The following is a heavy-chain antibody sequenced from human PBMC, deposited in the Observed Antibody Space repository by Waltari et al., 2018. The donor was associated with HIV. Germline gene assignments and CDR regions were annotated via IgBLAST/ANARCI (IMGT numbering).Heavy chain of an antibody. CDR1: GDTFGNYA. CDR3: ALEGGNYVSPLDF. J-gene: IGHJ4*02. V-gene: IGHV1-69*04. CDR2: IVPSRGVT. D-gene: IGHD3-16*01. Sequence: QVQLVQSGPEVKKPGSSVKVSCKSSGDTFGNYAISWVRQAPGQGLEWLGRIVPSRGVTTYAQILQGRVTITADGSTTTAYMELSSLKSEDTAIFYCALEGGNYVSPLDFWGQGTLVTVSS.